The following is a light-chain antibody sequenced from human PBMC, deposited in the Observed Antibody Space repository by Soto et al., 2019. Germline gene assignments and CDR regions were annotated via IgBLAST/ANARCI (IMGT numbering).Light chain of an antibody. CDR3: QQDNTWLWT. CDR1: QSVNAN. Sequence: EVVMTQSPATLSVSPGERATLSCRASQSVNANLAWYQQKPGQAPRLLIHGASNRATGIPARFSGSGFGTDFILTISSLQSEDFAVYYCQQDNTWLWTFGQGTKVEI. CDR2: GAS. J-gene: IGKJ1*01. V-gene: IGKV3-15*01.